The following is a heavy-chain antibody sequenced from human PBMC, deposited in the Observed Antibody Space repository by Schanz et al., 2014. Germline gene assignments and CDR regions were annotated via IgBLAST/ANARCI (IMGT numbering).Heavy chain of an antibody. V-gene: IGHV7-4-1*02. CDR3: ARTLRYYYDSSGYLGPDAFDI. D-gene: IGHD3-22*01. CDR1: GGTFSSFA. J-gene: IGHJ3*02. CDR2: INTNTGNP. Sequence: QVQLVQSGAEVKKPGSSVKVSCKASGGTFSSFAIFWVRQAPGQGLEWMGWINTNTGNPTYAQGFTGRFVFSLDTSVSTAYLQISSLKAEDTAVYYCARTLRYYYDSSGYLGPDAFDIWGQGTTVTVSS.